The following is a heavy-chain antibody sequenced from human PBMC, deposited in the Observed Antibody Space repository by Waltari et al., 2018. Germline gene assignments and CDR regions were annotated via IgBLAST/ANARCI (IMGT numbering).Heavy chain of an antibody. CDR1: GFPFSTYG. J-gene: IGHJ4*02. CDR3: ARGRENSYGDY. Sequence: QVRLVESGGGVVQPGRSPRLSCAATGFPFSTYGMHWVRQAPGKGLEWVAVIWHDGSNKYYGGSVKGRFTISRDNSKDTMYLQMNSLRAEDTAVYYCARGRENSYGDYWGQGTLVIVSS. D-gene: IGHD5-18*01. V-gene: IGHV3-33*01. CDR2: IWHDGSNK.